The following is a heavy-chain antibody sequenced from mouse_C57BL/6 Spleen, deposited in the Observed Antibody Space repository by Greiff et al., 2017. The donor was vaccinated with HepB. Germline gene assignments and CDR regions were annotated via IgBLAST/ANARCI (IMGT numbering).Heavy chain of an antibody. V-gene: IGHV1-84*01. CDR2: IYPGSGNT. D-gene: IGHD2-1*01. J-gene: IGHJ1*03. CDR3: AREEGYYGNYNWYFDV. CDR1: GYTFTDYY. Sequence: QVQLQQSGPELVKPGASVKISCKASGYTFTDYYINWVKQRPGQGLEWIGWIYPGSGNTKYNEKFKGKATLTVDTSSSTAYMQLSSLTSEDSAVYFCAREEGYYGNYNWYFDVWGTGTTVTVSS.